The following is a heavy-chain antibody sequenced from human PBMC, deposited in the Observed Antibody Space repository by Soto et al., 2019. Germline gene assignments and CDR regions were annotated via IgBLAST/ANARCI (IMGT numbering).Heavy chain of an antibody. J-gene: IGHJ4*02. V-gene: IGHV3-15*01. CDR2: IKTETDGGTP. CDR1: GFTFGYAY. Sequence: EVHLVESGGGLVKPGGSLTLSCSVSGFTFGYAYMSWVRQGPGKGLEWVGRIKTETDGGTPDYATPVKGRFTISRDDSKRTLHLQMNGQKTEDTAEYYCARDFGPTTVAGVLKRGLPDCWGQGPLVTVSS. D-gene: IGHD3-3*01. CDR3: ARDFGPTTVAGVLKRGLPDC.